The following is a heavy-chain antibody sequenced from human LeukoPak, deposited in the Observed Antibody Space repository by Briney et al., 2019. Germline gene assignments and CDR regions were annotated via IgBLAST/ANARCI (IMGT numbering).Heavy chain of an antibody. J-gene: IGHJ5*02. CDR2: INPNSGGT. CDR1: GNTFINYA. CDR3: ARAHLAVAGTVGWFDP. D-gene: IGHD6-19*01. V-gene: IGHV1-2*02. Sequence: ASVKVSCKASGNTFINYAMNWVRQARGPGLEWMGWINPNSGGTNYAQKFQGRVTMTRDTSISTAYMELSRLRSDDTAVYYCARAHLAVAGTVGWFDPWGQGTLVTVSS.